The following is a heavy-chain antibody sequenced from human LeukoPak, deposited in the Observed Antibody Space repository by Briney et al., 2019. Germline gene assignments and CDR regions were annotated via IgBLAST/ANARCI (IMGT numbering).Heavy chain of an antibody. J-gene: IGHJ4*02. CDR1: GDSVSSNSAA. CDR3: ARDRGYYGSGSLKGYYFDY. V-gene: IGHV6-1*01. CDR2: TYYRSKWYN. Sequence: SQTLSLTCAISGDSVSSNSAAWNWIRQSPSRGLEWLGRTYYRSKWYNDYAVSVKSRITINPDTSKNQFSLQLNSVTPEVTAVYYCARDRGYYGSGSLKGYYFDYWGQGTLVTVSS. D-gene: IGHD3-10*01.